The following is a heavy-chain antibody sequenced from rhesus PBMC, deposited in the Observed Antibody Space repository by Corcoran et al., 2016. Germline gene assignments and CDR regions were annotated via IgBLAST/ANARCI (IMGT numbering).Heavy chain of an antibody. CDR1: GGSISDSYR. D-gene: IGHD2-27*01. Sequence: QVQLQESGPGVVKPSETLSLTCAVSGGSISDSYRWSWIRPPPGKGLEWIGYIYGSSTSNNSTPSLNSRGTITKDTSKNQCAVKLSSVTAADTAVYYGARERCSGIDCYGGDYWGQGVLVTVSS. CDR2: IYGSSTSN. J-gene: IGHJ4*01. V-gene: IGHV4S10*01. CDR3: ARERCSGIDCYGGDY.